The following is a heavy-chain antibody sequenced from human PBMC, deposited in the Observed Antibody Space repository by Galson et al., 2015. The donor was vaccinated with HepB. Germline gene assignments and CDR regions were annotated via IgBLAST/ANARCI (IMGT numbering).Heavy chain of an antibody. D-gene: IGHD4-23*01. J-gene: IGHJ5*01. CDR1: GFTFSTYG. CDR2: LDCSGANT. V-gene: IGHV3-23*01. CDR3: AKDASNSWFDS. Sequence: SLRLSCAASGFTFSTYGMGWVRQAPGKGLEWVSPLDCSGANTYYSDSVRGRFTISRDNSKKMLYLQMNSLRAEDTALYYCAKDASNSWFDSWGQGTLVTVSS.